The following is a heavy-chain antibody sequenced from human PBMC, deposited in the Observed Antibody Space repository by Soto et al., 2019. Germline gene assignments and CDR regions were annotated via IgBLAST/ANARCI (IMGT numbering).Heavy chain of an antibody. Sequence: EVQLVESGGGLVQPGGSLRLSCAASGFTVSSNYMSWVRQAPGKGLEWVSVISSGGSTYYADSVKGRFTISRDNSKNTLYLQMNSLRAEDTAVYYCARESSSGFGNHFDYWGQGTLVTVSS. CDR3: ARESSSGFGNHFDY. CDR2: ISSGGST. CDR1: GFTVSSNY. V-gene: IGHV3-66*01. J-gene: IGHJ4*02. D-gene: IGHD6-6*01.